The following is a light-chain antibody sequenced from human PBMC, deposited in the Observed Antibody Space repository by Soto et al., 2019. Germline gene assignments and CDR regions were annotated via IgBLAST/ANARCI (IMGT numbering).Light chain of an antibody. CDR3: QQYNNWPPLT. V-gene: IGKV3-15*01. J-gene: IGKJ4*01. CDR1: QSVSSN. CDR2: GAS. Sequence: EIVMTQSPATLSVSPGERATLSSRASQSVSSNLGWYQQKPGQAPRLLIYGASTRATGIPARFSGSGSGTEFTLTISSLQSEDFAVYYCQQYNNWPPLTFGGGTKVEIK.